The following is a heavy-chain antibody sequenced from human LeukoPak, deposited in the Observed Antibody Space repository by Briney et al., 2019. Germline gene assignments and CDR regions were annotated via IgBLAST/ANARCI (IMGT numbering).Heavy chain of an antibody. CDR3: ARQQQLVRSIDY. J-gene: IGHJ4*02. CDR2: ISSSSSYI. Sequence: PGGSLRLSCAASGFTFSSYSMNWVRQAPGKGLEWVSSISSSSSYIYYADSVKGRFAISRDNAKNSLYLQMNSLRAEDTAVYYCARQQQLVRSIDYWGQGTLVTVSS. V-gene: IGHV3-21*01. CDR1: GFTFSSYS. D-gene: IGHD6-13*01.